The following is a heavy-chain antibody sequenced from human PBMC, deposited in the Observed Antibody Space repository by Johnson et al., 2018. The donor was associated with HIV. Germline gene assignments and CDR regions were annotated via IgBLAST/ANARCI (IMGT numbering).Heavy chain of an antibody. Sequence: VQLVESGGGLVQPGGSLRLSCAASGFTVSSNYMNWVRQAPGKGLDWVSLIYSGDSTYYADSVKGRFSISRDNSKNTLYLQMNSLRAEDTAVYYCARERGLGHAFDIWGQGTMVTVSS. D-gene: IGHD7-27*01. V-gene: IGHV3-66*01. CDR3: ARERGLGHAFDI. CDR2: IYSGDST. CDR1: GFTVSSNY. J-gene: IGHJ3*02.